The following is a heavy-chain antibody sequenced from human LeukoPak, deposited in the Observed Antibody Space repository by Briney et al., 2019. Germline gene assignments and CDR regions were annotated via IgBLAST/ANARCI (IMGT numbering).Heavy chain of an antibody. V-gene: IGHV3-66*01. J-gene: IGHJ4*02. CDR3: ARVDYGDYGFDY. Sequence: GGSLRLSCAASGFTFSSYAMSWGRQAPGKGLECVSLIFSGGGTYYADSVKGRFTISRDNSKNTLYLQINSLRAEDTAVYYCARVDYGDYGFDYWGQGTLVTVSS. CDR2: IFSGGGT. D-gene: IGHD4-17*01. CDR1: GFTFSSYA.